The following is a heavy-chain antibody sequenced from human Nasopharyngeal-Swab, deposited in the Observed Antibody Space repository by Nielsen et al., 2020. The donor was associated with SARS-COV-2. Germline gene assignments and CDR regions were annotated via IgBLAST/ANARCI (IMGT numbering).Heavy chain of an antibody. D-gene: IGHD4-11*01. Sequence: SETLSLTCTVSGGSISSGGYYWSWIRQHPGKGLEWIGYIYYSGSTYHNPSLTSRVTISIDNSRNQFSLRLTSVTAADTAVYYCVRGEYGNSANWFDPWGQGALVTVSS. V-gene: IGHV4-31*03. CDR3: VRGEYGNSANWFDP. J-gene: IGHJ5*02. CDR2: IYYSGST. CDR1: GGSISSGGYY.